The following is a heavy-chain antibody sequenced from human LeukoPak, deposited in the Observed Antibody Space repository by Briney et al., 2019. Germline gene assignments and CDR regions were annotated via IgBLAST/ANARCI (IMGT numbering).Heavy chain of an antibody. J-gene: IGHJ6*03. Sequence: SSETLSLTCTVSGSSITSGSYYWTWLRQPAGKGLEWIGRIYTAGNTDFNPSLKGRVTISPDTSKNQFSLNLTSVTAADTAMYYCSGNRAVAGFHYYYYMDIWGKGTTVTVSS. CDR2: IYTAGNT. CDR1: GSSITSGSYY. V-gene: IGHV4-61*02. D-gene: IGHD6-19*01. CDR3: SGNRAVAGFHYYYYMDI.